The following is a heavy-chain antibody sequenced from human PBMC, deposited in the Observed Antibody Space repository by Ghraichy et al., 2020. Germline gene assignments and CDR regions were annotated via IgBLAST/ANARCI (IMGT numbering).Heavy chain of an antibody. Sequence: ESLNISCAASGFTFSSYSMNWVRQAPGKGLEWLSYISSGSSTIYYADSLKGRFTVSRDNAKNSLYLQMNSLRDEDTAVYYCATDRKITMITYGMDVWGQGTTVTVSS. D-gene: IGHD3-16*01. V-gene: IGHV3-48*02. J-gene: IGHJ6*02. CDR2: ISSGSSTI. CDR3: ATDRKITMITYGMDV. CDR1: GFTFSSYS.